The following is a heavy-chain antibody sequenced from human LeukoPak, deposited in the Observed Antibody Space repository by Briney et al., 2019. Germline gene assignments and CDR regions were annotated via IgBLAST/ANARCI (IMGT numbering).Heavy chain of an antibody. CDR3: AKGYSSASPLQFVFDI. CDR1: GFTFSDSA. CDR2: MTEGPGRK. D-gene: IGHD3-22*01. J-gene: IGHJ3*02. V-gene: IGHV3-23*01. Sequence: GGSLRLSCAASGFTSGFTFSDSAMCWVRQAPGKGLEWVSAMTEGPGRKLYADSVKGRFNIYRDNSRNTLYLEMNSLRAEDTAVYYCAKGYSSASPLQFVFDIWGQGTVVTVSS.